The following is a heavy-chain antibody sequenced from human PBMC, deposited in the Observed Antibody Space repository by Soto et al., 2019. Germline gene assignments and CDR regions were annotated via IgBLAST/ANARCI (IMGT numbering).Heavy chain of an antibody. Sequence: GGSLRLSCAASGFIFDIYSMTWARQAPGKGLEWVSSISSSSSYTYYADSVKGRFTISRDNSKNTLYLQMNSLRAEDTAVYYCAKARGSTTPAPGSYWGQGTLVTVSS. CDR2: ISSSSSYT. D-gene: IGHD2-2*01. V-gene: IGHV3-21*04. J-gene: IGHJ4*02. CDR1: GFIFDIYS. CDR3: AKARGSTTPAPGSY.